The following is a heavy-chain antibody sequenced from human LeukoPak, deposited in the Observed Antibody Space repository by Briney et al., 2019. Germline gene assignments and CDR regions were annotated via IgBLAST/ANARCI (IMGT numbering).Heavy chain of an antibody. J-gene: IGHJ1*01. CDR2: IIPIFGTA. Sequence: GAPVKVSCKASGGTFSSYAISWVRQAPGQGLEWMGGIIPIFGTANYAQKFQGRVTITADESTSTAYMELSSLRSEDTAVYYCARVGGMGDFQHWGQGTLVTVSS. CDR1: GGTFSSYA. CDR3: ARVGGMGDFQH. V-gene: IGHV1-69*13. D-gene: IGHD3-16*01.